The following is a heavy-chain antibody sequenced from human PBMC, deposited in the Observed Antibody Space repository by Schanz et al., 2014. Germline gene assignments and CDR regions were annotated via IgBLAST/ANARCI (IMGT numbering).Heavy chain of an antibody. J-gene: IGHJ4*02. V-gene: IGHV3-48*01. D-gene: IGHD5-18*01. CDR1: GFTFSSYS. CDR2: ISSSSSTR. CDR3: AKDAENAAMITDYFDY. Sequence: EVQLVESGGGLVQPGGSLRLSCAASGFTFSSYSMNWVRQAPGKGLEWVSYISSSSSTRYYADSVKGRFTISRDNSKTTEYLQMNSLRAEDAAVYYCAKDAENAAMITDYFDYWGQGTLVTVSS.